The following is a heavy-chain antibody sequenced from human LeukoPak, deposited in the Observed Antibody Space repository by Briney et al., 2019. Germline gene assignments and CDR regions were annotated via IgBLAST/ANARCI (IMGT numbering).Heavy chain of an antibody. Sequence: AASVKVSCKASGYTFTGYYMHWVRQAPGQGLEWMGWINPNSGGTNYAQKFQGRVTMTRDTSISTAYMELSRLRSDDTAVYYCARDVDCSSTSCYYYYYMDVWGKGTTVTVSS. V-gene: IGHV1-2*02. D-gene: IGHD2-2*01. CDR2: INPNSGGT. CDR3: ARDVDCSSTSCYYYYYMDV. CDR1: GYTFTGYY. J-gene: IGHJ6*03.